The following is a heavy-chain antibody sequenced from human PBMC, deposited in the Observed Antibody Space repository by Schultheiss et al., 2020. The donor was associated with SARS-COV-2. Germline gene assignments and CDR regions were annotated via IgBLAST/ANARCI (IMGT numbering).Heavy chain of an antibody. CDR3: ARAPDGSSYGDY. D-gene: IGHD1-26*01. V-gene: IGHV3-11*01. Sequence: GESLKISCAASGFTFSDYYMSWIRQAPGKGLEWVSYISSSGSTIYYADSVKGRFTISRDNAKNSQYLQMNSLRAEDTAVYYCARAPDGSSYGDYWGQGTLVTVSS. CDR1: GFTFSDYY. CDR2: ISSSGSTI. J-gene: IGHJ4*02.